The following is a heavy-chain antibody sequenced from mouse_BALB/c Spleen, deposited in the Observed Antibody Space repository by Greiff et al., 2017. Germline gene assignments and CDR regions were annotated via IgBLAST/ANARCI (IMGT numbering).Heavy chain of an antibody. CDR1: GFSLTSYG. Sequence: QVQLKESGPGLVAPSQSLSITCTVSGFSLTSYGVHWVRQPPGKGLEWLGVIWAGGSTNYNSALMSRLSISKDNSTSQVFLKMNSLRTEDTAMYYCARDGYYGSNWVAHWGQGTLVTVSA. CDR3: ARDGYYGSNWVAH. J-gene: IGHJ3*01. CDR2: IWAGGST. V-gene: IGHV2-9*02. D-gene: IGHD1-1*01.